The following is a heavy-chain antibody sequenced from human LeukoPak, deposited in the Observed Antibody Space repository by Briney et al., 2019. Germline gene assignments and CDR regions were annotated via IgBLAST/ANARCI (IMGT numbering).Heavy chain of an antibody. CDR1: GGPRSSYY. CDR3: ARGGAEGAFDI. CDR2: IYTSGGT. J-gene: IGHJ3*02. Sequence: PSEPVSLIYPVSGGPRSSYYWSWMRQPAGQGLEWIGRIYTSGGTNYNPSLKSRVTMSVDTSKNQFSLKLSSVTAADTAVYYCARGGAEGAFDIWGQGTMVTVSS. V-gene: IGHV4-4*07.